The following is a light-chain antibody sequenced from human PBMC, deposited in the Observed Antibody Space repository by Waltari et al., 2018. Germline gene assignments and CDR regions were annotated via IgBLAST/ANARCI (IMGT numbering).Light chain of an antibody. V-gene: IGLV2-23*02. Sequence: QSALTQSASVSGSPGQSITISCTGSSSDVGAYNYVSWYQQHPGKAPKLMIYDVTNRPSGVSNRFSGSKSGNTASLTISGLQADDEADYYCCSYAGTSTFVVFGGGTKLTVL. CDR3: CSYAGTSTFVV. CDR2: DVT. CDR1: SSDVGAYNY. J-gene: IGLJ3*02.